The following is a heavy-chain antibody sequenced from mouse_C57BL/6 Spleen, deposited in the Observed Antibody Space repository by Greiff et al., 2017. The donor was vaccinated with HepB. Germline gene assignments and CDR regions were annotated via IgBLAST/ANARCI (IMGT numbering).Heavy chain of an antibody. CDR3: TLLTGTFAY. CDR2: IRLKSDNYAT. Sequence: EVKVEESGGGLVQPGGSMKLSCVASGFTFSNYWMNWVRQSPEKGLEWVAQIRLKSDNYATHYAESVKGRFTISRDDSKSSVYLQMNNLRAEDTGIYYCTLLTGTFAYWGQGTLVTVSA. V-gene: IGHV6-3*01. D-gene: IGHD4-1*01. J-gene: IGHJ3*01. CDR1: GFTFSNYW.